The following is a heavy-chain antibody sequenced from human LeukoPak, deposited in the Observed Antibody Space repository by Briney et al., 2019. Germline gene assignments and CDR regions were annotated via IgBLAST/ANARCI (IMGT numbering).Heavy chain of an antibody. CDR2: MNPNSGNT. V-gene: IGHV1-8*01. Sequence: ASVKVSCKASGYTFTRYDINWVRQATGQGREWMGWMNPNSGNTGYAQKLQGRVTMTRKTSISTAYMELSSLRSEDTAVYYCAIIKVITMVRGVIRDYWVQGTLVTVSS. J-gene: IGHJ4*02. D-gene: IGHD3-10*01. CDR3: AIIKVITMVRGVIRDY. CDR1: GYTFTRYD.